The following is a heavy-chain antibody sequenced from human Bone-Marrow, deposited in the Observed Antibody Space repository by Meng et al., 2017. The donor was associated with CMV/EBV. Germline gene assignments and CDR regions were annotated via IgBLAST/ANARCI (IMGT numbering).Heavy chain of an antibody. CDR2: IYSGGST. V-gene: IGHV3-53*01. J-gene: IGHJ3*02. CDR3: ARDGSGVGPALDI. CDR1: AFTVSNNY. D-gene: IGHD3-10*01. Sequence: GESLKISCAASAFTVSNNYMSWVRQAPGKGLEWVSVIYSGGSTYYADSVKGRYNIFRDKSKITLYLQINSLRAEYTAMYYCARDGSGVGPALDIWGQGTMVTVSS.